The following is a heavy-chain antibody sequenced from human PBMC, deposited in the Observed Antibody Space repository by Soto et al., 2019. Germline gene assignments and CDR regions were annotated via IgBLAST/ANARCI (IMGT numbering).Heavy chain of an antibody. J-gene: IGHJ5*02. V-gene: IGHV4-4*02. CDR3: ARDVSGGRRLRLGELSLRWFDP. CDR1: GGSISSSNW. D-gene: IGHD3-16*02. CDR2: IYHSGST. Sequence: PSETLSLTCAVSGGSISSSNWWSWVRQPPGKGLEWIGEIYHSGSTNYNPSLKSRVTISVDKSKNQFSLKLSSVTAADTAVYYCARDVSGGRRLRLGELSLRWFDPWGQGTLVTVSS.